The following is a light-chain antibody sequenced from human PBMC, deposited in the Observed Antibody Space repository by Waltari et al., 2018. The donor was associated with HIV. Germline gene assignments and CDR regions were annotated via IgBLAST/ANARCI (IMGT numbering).Light chain of an antibody. J-gene: IGLJ3*02. CDR2: KDN. CDR3: CSAADSDEV. V-gene: IGLV3-27*01. CDR1: VLARKY. Sequence: SFELTQPSSVSVSPGQTARITCSGDVLARKYARWFQKKPGQAPLLLIYKDNERPSGIPERFSGSSSGTTVTLTISGAQVEDEADYYCCSAADSDEVFGGGTKLTVL.